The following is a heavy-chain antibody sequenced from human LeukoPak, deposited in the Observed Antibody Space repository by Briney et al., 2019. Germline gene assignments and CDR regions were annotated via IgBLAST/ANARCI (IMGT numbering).Heavy chain of an antibody. D-gene: IGHD6-19*01. CDR2: IYSGGSP. V-gene: IGHV3-53*01. Sequence: GGSLRLSCAASGFTVRSSYMSWVRQAPGKGLEWVSVIYSGGSPDYADSAKGRFTISSDNSKNTLYLQMNSLRAEDTAVYYCAKDDTSGWYDYWGQGTLVTVSS. CDR1: GFTVRSSY. J-gene: IGHJ4*02. CDR3: AKDDTSGWYDY.